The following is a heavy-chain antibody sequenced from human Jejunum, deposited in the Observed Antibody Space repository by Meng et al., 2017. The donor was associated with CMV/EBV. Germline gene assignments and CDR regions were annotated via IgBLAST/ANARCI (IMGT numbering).Heavy chain of an antibody. CDR2: ISSSGSTI. J-gene: IGHJ4*02. CDR1: RFTFSDYY. CDR3: ARVTELWLHYFDY. V-gene: IGHV3-11*01. Sequence: SRFTFSDYYMSWIRQAPGKGLEWVSYISSSGSTIYYADSVKGRFTISRDNAKNSLYLQMNSLRAEDTAVYYCARVTELWLHYFDYWGQGTLVTVS. D-gene: IGHD5-18*01.